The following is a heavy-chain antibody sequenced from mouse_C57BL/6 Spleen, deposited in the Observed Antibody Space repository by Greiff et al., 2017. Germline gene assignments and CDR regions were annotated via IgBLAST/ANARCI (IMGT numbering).Heavy chain of an antibody. Sequence: QVQLQQPGAELVKPGASVKLSCKASGYTFTSYWMHWVKQRPGQGLEWIGMIHPNSGSTNYNEKFKSKATLTVDKSSSTAYMQLSSLTSEDSAVYYWARGGIITTVVAVDYWGQGTTLTVSS. V-gene: IGHV1-64*01. D-gene: IGHD1-1*01. CDR1: GYTFTSYW. CDR3: ARGGIITTVVAVDY. J-gene: IGHJ2*01. CDR2: IHPNSGST.